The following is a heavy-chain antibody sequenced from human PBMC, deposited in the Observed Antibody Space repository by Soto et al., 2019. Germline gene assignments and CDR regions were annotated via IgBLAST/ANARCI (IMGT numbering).Heavy chain of an antibody. CDR3: AKDNNSSSRFWVGG. D-gene: IGHD3-16*01. CDR2: ISGSGAGT. CDR1: GFTFSSYA. J-gene: IGHJ6*02. V-gene: IGHV3-23*01. Sequence: PGGSLRLSCEASGFTFSSYAMAWVRQAPGKGLEWVSSISGSGAGTTYADSVRGRFTISRDNSKNTLYLQLSSLRDEDTAIYHCAKDNNSSSRFWVGGWGQESTVAVSS.